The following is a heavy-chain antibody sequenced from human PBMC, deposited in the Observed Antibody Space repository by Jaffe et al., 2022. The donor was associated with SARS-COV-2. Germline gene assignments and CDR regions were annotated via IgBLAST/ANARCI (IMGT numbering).Heavy chain of an antibody. V-gene: IGHV3-30*18. J-gene: IGHJ6*02. D-gene: IGHD5-12*01. CDR3: AKGIASRPGPGGYDGMDV. CDR1: GFMFNYFG. Sequence: VQLVQSGGGVVQPGRSLRLSCAASGFMFNYFGIHWVRQAPGQGLEWVAVVSYDGGKQFYSDSVKGRFTISRDNSKYTVDLQMNSLRDEDTAVYYCAKGIASRPGPGGYDGMDVWGQGTTVTVSS. CDR2: VSYDGGKQ.